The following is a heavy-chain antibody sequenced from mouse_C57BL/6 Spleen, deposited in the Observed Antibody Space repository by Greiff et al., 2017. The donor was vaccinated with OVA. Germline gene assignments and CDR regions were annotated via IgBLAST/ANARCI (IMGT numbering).Heavy chain of an antibody. V-gene: IGHV5-4*01. CDR2: ISDGGSYT. J-gene: IGHJ3*01. Sequence: EVQLVESGGGLVKPGGSLKLSCAASGFTFSSYAMSWVRQTPEKRLEWVATISDGGSYTYYPDNVKGRFTISRDTAKNNLYLQMSHLKSEDTAMYYCAREGVGTWFAYWGQGTLVTVSA. CDR3: AREGVGTWFAY. D-gene: IGHD1-1*02. CDR1: GFTFSSYA.